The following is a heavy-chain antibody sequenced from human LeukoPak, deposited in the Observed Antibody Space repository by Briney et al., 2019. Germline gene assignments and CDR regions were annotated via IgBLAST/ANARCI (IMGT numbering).Heavy chain of an antibody. Sequence: GGSLRLSCAASGFTFSNAWMSWVRQAPGKGLEWVGRIKSKTDGGTTDYAAPVKGRFTISRDDSKNTLYLQMNSLKTEDTAVYYCTTDPAGYYYGSGSYYSLFDYWGQGTLVTVSS. CDR2: IKSKTDGGTT. V-gene: IGHV3-15*01. CDR3: TTDPAGYYYGSGSYYSLFDY. D-gene: IGHD3-10*01. J-gene: IGHJ4*02. CDR1: GFTFSNAW.